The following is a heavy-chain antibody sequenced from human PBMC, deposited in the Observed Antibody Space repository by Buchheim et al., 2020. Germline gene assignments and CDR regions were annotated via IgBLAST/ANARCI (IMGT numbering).Heavy chain of an antibody. V-gene: IGHV1-2*06. Sequence: QVQLVQSGAEVKKPGASVKVSCKASGYSFTDYYMHWVRQAPGQGLEWMGRINPNSGGTKYAQKFQGRVTMTRDTSSTTAYMELSRLTSDDTAVYYCARDLAQITMVQGVAEITDYWGQGTL. J-gene: IGHJ4*02. CDR1: GYSFTDYY. CDR2: INPNSGGT. CDR3: ARDLAQITMVQGVAEITDY. D-gene: IGHD3-10*01.